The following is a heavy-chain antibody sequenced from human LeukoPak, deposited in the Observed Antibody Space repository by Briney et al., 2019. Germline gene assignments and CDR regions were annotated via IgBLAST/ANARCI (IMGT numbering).Heavy chain of an antibody. V-gene: IGHV3-23*01. CDR2: ISGSGGST. Sequence: GGSLRLSCAASGFTFSSYATSWVRQAPGKGLEWVSAISGSGGSTYYADSVKGRFTISRDNSKNTLYLQMNSLRAEDTAVYYCAKDTRLARYGSGSYYTNWFDPWGQGTLVTVSS. J-gene: IGHJ5*02. CDR1: GFTFSSYA. D-gene: IGHD3-10*01. CDR3: AKDTRLARYGSGSYYTNWFDP.